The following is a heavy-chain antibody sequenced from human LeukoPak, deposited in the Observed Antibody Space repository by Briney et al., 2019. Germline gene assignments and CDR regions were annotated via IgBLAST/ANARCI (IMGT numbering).Heavy chain of an antibody. CDR2: IIWNSGSI. Sequence: GGSLRPSWAAFGFTLDVYSIDWVRQLPGEGLGWDAGIIWNSGSIGYADSVKGRFTISRDNAKNSLYLQMNSLRAEGTALYYCAKDMRPTSWAAAGTPFGYWGQGTLVTVSS. CDR3: AKDMRPTSWAAAGTPFGY. CDR1: GFTLDVYS. V-gene: IGHV3-9*01. J-gene: IGHJ4*02. D-gene: IGHD6-13*01.